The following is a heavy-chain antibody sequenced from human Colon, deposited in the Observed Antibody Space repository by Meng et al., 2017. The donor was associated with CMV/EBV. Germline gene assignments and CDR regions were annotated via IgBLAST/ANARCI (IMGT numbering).Heavy chain of an antibody. V-gene: IGHV3-21*01. Sequence: GESLKISCATSGFTFSSYTMNWVRQAPGKGLEWVSSISRSSSYIFYADSVKGRFTISRDNAKNSLYLQMNSLRAEDTAVYYCARHYFGSGSYPAYWGQGTLVTVSS. D-gene: IGHD3-10*01. CDR1: GFTFSSYT. CDR2: ISRSSSYI. J-gene: IGHJ4*02. CDR3: ARHYFGSGSYPAY.